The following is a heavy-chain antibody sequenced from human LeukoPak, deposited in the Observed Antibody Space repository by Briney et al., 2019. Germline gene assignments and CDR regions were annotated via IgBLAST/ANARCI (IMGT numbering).Heavy chain of an antibody. D-gene: IGHD6-13*01. Sequence: GASVKVSCKASGYTFTSYGISWVRQAPGQGLEWMGWISAYNGNTNYAQKLQGRVTMTRDTSTSTVYMELSSLRSEDTAVYYCARGEIAAAGMMGYWGPGTLVTVSS. CDR1: GYTFTSYG. CDR3: ARGEIAAAGMMGY. CDR2: ISAYNGNT. V-gene: IGHV1-18*01. J-gene: IGHJ4*02.